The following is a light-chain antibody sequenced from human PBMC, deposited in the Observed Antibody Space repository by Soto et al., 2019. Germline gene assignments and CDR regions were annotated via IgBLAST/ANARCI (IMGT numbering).Light chain of an antibody. V-gene: IGKV1-39*01. Sequence: DIQMTQSPSSLSASVGDRVTITCRASQSISSYLNWYQQKPGKAPKLLIYAASSLQSGVPSRFSGSGSGTDFTLTISSLQPEDFAVYYCHQYGRSPYTFGQGTKLEIK. CDR2: AAS. CDR1: QSISSY. J-gene: IGKJ2*01. CDR3: HQYGRSPYT.